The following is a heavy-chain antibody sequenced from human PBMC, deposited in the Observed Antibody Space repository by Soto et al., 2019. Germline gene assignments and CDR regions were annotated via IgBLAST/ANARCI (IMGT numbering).Heavy chain of an antibody. CDR2: INHSGST. CDR1: GGSFSGYY. V-gene: IGHV4-34*01. J-gene: IGHJ5*02. CDR3: ARDGYSSSWYRTIPLNWFDP. D-gene: IGHD6-13*01. Sequence: LSLTCAVYGGSFSGYYWSWIRQPPGKGLEWIGEINHSGSTNYNPSLKSRVTISVDTSKNQFSLKLSSVTAADTAVYYCARDGYSSSWYRTIPLNWFDPWGQGTLVTVSS.